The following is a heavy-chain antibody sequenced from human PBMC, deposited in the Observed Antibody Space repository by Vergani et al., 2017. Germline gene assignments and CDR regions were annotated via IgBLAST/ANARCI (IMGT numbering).Heavy chain of an antibody. CDR3: AKHFRGWGIDY. V-gene: IGHV3-30*02. D-gene: IGHD3-16*01. CDR1: GFTLSNYD. Sequence: QVQLVESGGGVVQRGGSLRLSCATSGFTLSNYDMQWIRQGPGKGLEFVAFIKFDGSIQYYADSVKGRFTLSRDFSKNTLYLQMNSLRTDDTATYYCAKHFRGWGIDYWGQGTQVIVSS. CDR2: IKFDGSIQ. J-gene: IGHJ4*02.